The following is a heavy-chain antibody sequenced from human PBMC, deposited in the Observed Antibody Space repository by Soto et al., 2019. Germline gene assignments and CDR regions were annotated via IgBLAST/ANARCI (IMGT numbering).Heavy chain of an antibody. CDR1: GFTFGDYA. J-gene: IGHJ3*02. V-gene: IGHV3-49*03. D-gene: IGHD2-2*01. CDR3: TRDGLGYCSSTSCYVPDAFDI. Sequence: GGSLRLSCTASGFTFGDYAMSWFRQAPGKGLEWVGFIRSKAYGGTTEYAASVKGRFTISRDDSKSIAYLQMNSLKTEDTAVYYCTRDGLGYCSSTSCYVPDAFDIWGQGTMVTVSS. CDR2: IRSKAYGGTT.